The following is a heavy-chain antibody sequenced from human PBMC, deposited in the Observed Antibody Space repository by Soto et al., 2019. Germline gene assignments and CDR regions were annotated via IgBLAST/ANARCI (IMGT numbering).Heavy chain of an antibody. CDR3: ARLPTWCVEHKNYDFWSGYWSAVYYYYGMDV. CDR2: IYPGDSDT. Sequence: GESLKISCKGSGYSFTSYWIGWVRQMPGKGLEWMGIIYPGDSDTRYSPSFQGQVTISADKSISTAYLQWSSLKASDTAMYYCARLPTWCVEHKNYDFWSGYWSAVYYYYGMDVWGQGTTVTVSS. CDR1: GYSFTSYW. V-gene: IGHV5-51*01. J-gene: IGHJ6*02. D-gene: IGHD3-3*01.